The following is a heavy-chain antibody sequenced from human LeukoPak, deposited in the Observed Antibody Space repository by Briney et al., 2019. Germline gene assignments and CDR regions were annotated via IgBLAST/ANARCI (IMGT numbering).Heavy chain of an antibody. D-gene: IGHD3-22*01. J-gene: IGHJ4*02. CDR3: ARDYYDTTGPLTY. CDR1: GFTFSSYW. Sequence: GGSLRLSCAASGFTFSSYWMSWVRQAPGKGLQWVANIRQDGSEKYYVDSVKGRFIISRDNAKNSLYLQMNSLRAEDTAVYFCARDYYDTTGPLTYWGQGTLVTVSS. V-gene: IGHV3-7*01. CDR2: IRQDGSEK.